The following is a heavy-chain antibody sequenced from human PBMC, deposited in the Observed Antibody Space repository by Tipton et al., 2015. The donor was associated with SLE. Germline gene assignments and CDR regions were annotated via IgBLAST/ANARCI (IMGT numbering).Heavy chain of an antibody. CDR2: ISYDGSNK. CDR3: ARDINIVATINYYYYGMDV. J-gene: IGHJ6*02. Sequence: SLRLSCAASGFTFSSYAMHWVRQAPGKGLEGVAVISYDGSNKYYADSVKGRFTISRDNSKNTLYLQMNSLRAEDTAVYYCARDINIVATINYYYYGMDVWCQGTTVTVAS. D-gene: IGHD5-12*01. V-gene: IGHV3-30*04. CDR1: GFTFSSYA.